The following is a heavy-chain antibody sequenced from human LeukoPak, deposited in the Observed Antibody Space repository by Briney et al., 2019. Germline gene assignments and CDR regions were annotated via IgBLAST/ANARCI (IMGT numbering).Heavy chain of an antibody. D-gene: IGHD6-13*01. CDR1: GYTFTSYD. CDR3: ARGLSPGSWYAFYYYYMDV. CDR2: MNPNSGNT. V-gene: IGHV1-8*03. J-gene: IGHJ6*03. Sequence: GASVKVSCKASGYTFTSYDINWVRHATGQGLEWMGWMNPNSGNTGYAQKFQGRVTITRNTSISTAYMELSSLRSEDTAVYYCARGLSPGSWYAFYYYYMDVWDKGTTVTVSS.